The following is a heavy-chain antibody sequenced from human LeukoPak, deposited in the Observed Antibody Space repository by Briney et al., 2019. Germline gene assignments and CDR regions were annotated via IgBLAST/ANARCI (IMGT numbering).Heavy chain of an antibody. D-gene: IGHD3-22*01. J-gene: IGHJ1*01. CDR1: GFTFSSYW. Sequence: GGSLRLSCAASGFTFSSYWMSWVRQAPGKGLEWAANTKQDGSEKYYVDSVKGRFTISRDNAKNSLYLQMNSLRAEDTAVYYCATYSSLNRREFQFWGQGTLLTVSS. CDR2: TKQDGSEK. V-gene: IGHV3-7*01. CDR3: ATYSSLNRREFQF.